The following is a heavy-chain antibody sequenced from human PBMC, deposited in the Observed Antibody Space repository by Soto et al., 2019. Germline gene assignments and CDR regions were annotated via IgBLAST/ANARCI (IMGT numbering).Heavy chain of an antibody. J-gene: IGHJ6*02. CDR3: ARGDSYCSGGSCYSDYYYGMDV. CDR2: INAGNGDT. V-gene: IGHV1-3*01. Sequence: ASVKVSCKASGYTFTTYAMHWVRQAPGQRLEWMGWINAGNGDTKYSQKFQGRVTITRDTSASTAYMELSSLRSEDTAVYYCARGDSYCSGGSCYSDYYYGMDVWGQGTTVTVSS. D-gene: IGHD2-15*01. CDR1: GYTFTTYA.